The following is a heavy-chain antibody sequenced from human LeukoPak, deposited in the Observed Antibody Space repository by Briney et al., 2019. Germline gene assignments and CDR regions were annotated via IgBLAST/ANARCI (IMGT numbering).Heavy chain of an antibody. D-gene: IGHD2-2*03. CDR2: INTDGGST. CDR1: GFTFTGYW. J-gene: IGHJ4*02. V-gene: IGHV3-74*01. Sequence: GGSLRLSWAAAGFTFTGYWLHWVRKPPGKGLVWVSHINTDGGSTTYADSVKGRFSISRDNAKSTLYLQMNSLRAEDTAVYYCATDRGYSPDSWGQGTLVTVSS. CDR3: ATDRGYSPDS.